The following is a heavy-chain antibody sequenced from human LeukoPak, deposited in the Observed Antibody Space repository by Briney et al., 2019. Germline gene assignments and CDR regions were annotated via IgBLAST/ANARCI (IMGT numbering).Heavy chain of an antibody. Sequence: PSETLSLTCTVSGGSISSYYWSWIRQPPGKGLEWIGYIYYSGSTNYNPSLKSRVTISVDTSKNQFSLKLSSVTAADTAVYYCARAFYYYDGIDYWGQGTLVTVSS. J-gene: IGHJ4*02. D-gene: IGHD3-22*01. CDR3: ARAFYYYDGIDY. CDR1: GGSISSYY. V-gene: IGHV4-59*01. CDR2: IYYSGST.